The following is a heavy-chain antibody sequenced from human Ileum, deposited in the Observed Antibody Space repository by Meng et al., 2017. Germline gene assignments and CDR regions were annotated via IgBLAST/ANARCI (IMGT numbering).Heavy chain of an antibody. V-gene: IGHV2-5*01. Sequence: KVYVQVLVTPLHTRARSCSFSGFSLDTSGVAVAWVRPLPGKSLEWLALIYWNDYKHFRPYLEDRLTLTNDPSQDHVVLTMTNMDPVDTGTPYCAHYARGRYHSFETWGQGTLVTVSS. CDR3: AHYARGRYHSFET. CDR2: IYWNDYK. CDR1: GFSLDTSGVA. D-gene: IGHD3-16*02. J-gene: IGHJ4*02.